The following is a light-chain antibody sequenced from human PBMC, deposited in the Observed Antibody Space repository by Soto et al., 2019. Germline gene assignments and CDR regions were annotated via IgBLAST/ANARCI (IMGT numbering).Light chain of an antibody. CDR3: QQPRT. J-gene: IGKJ1*01. CDR2: GAS. CDR1: QSVSSSY. V-gene: IGKV3-20*01. Sequence: EIVLTQSPGTLSLSPGERATHSCRASQSVSSSYLAWYQQKPGQAPRLLIYGASSRATGIPDRFSGSGSGTDFTLTISRLEPEDFAVYYCQQPRTFGQGTKVDIK.